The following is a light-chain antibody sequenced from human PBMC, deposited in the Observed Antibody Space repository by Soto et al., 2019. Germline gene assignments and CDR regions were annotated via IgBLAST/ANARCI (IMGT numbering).Light chain of an antibody. CDR1: SSDVGGYNH. CDR3: CSYTSSSIRV. CDR2: EVR. Sequence: QSVLTQPASVSGSPGQSITISCTGTSSDVGGYNHDSWYQQHPGKAPKLIIYEVRNRPSGVSNRLSGSKSGNTASLTISGLQADDEADYYCCSYTSSSIRVFGGGTKVTVL. J-gene: IGLJ3*02. V-gene: IGLV2-14*01.